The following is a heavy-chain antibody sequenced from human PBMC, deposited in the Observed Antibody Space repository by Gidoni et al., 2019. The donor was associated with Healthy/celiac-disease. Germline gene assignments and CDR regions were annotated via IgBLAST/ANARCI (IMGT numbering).Heavy chain of an antibody. V-gene: IGHV3-30-3*01. CDR1: GFTFSSYA. D-gene: IGHD6-19*01. J-gene: IGHJ4*02. Sequence: QVQLVESGGGVVQPGRSLRRACAASGFTFSSYAMHWVRQAPGKGLEWVAVISYDGSNKYYSDSVKGRFTISRDNSKNTLYLQMNSLRAEDTAVYYCATRGHIAVAGTDYWGQGTLVTVSS. CDR3: ATRGHIAVAGTDY. CDR2: ISYDGSNK.